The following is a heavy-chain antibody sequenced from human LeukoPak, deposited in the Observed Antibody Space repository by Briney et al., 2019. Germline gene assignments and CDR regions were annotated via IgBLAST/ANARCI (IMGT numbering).Heavy chain of an antibody. D-gene: IGHD1-20*01. CDR1: GFTFSSYW. J-gene: IGHJ4*02. CDR3: ARRRYNWNAIDY. Sequence: GESLRLSCAASGFTFSSYWMNWARQAPGKGLEWVASINHNGNVNYYVDSVKGRFTISRDNAKNSLYLQMSNLRAEDTAVYYCARRRYNWNAIDYWGQGTLVTVSS. CDR2: INHNGNVN. V-gene: IGHV3-7*03.